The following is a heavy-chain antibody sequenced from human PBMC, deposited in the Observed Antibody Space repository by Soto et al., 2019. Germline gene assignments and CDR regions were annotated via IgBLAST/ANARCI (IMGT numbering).Heavy chain of an antibody. CDR3: VRDGTKTLRDWFDP. V-gene: IGHV4-4*07. CDR1: GASISGFY. Sequence: QVQLQESGPGLVKPSETLSLTCTVSGASISGFYWSWIRKSAGKGLEWIGRIYATGTTDYNPSLQSRVMMSEDTSKKQFSLKLRSVTAADTAVYYCVRDGTKTLRDWFDPWGQGISVTVSS. D-gene: IGHD1-1*01. J-gene: IGHJ5*02. CDR2: IYATGTT.